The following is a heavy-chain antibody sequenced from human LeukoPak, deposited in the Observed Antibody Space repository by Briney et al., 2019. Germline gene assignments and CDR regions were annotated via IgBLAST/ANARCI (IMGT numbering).Heavy chain of an antibody. V-gene: IGHV4-34*01. Sequence: SETLSLTCAVYGGSFSGYYWSWIRQPPVKGLEWIGEINHSGSTNYNPSLKSRVTISVDTSKNQFSLKLSSVTAADTAVYYCARGLPSCSGGRCYPSWFDPWGQGTLVTVSS. CDR3: ARGLPSCSGGRCYPSWFDP. CDR2: INHSGST. D-gene: IGHD2-15*01. CDR1: GGSFSGYY. J-gene: IGHJ5*02.